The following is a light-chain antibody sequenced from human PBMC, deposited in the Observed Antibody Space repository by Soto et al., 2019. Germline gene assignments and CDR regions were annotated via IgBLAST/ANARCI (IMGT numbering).Light chain of an antibody. CDR1: NSNIGNNY. Sequence: SVLTQPPSVSAAPGQKVTISCSGSNSNIGNNYVSWYQQLPGAAPKLLIYDTYKRPSGIPDRFSGSKSGASATLDIAGIQTGDEADYYCAAWDNNLSAVVFGGGTKLTVL. V-gene: IGLV1-51*01. CDR3: AAWDNNLSAVV. CDR2: DTY. J-gene: IGLJ2*01.